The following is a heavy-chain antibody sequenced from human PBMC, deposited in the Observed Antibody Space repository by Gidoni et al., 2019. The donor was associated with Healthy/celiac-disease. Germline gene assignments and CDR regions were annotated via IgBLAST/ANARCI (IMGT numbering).Heavy chain of an antibody. V-gene: IGHV3-23*01. D-gene: IGHD3-10*01. CDR3: AKGFDYYGSGSYYPNRFDP. J-gene: IGHJ5*02. CDR2: ISGSGGST. CDR1: GFTFSSYA. Sequence: EVQLLESGGGLVQPGGSLRLSCAASGFTFSSYAMSWVRQAPGKGLEWVSAISGSGGSTYYADSVKGRFTISRDNSKNTLYLQMNSLRAEDTAVYYCAKGFDYYGSGSYYPNRFDPWGQGTLVTVSS.